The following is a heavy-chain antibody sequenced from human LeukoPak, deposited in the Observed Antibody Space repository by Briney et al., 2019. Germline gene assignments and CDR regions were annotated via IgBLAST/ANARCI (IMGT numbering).Heavy chain of an antibody. D-gene: IGHD2-15*01. Sequence: SETLSLTCTVSGGSITNYFWSWIRQPPGKGLEWIGYIYYSGSTNYNPSLKSRVTISVDTSKNQFSLKLSSVTAADTAVYYCAGNIVVAPYYFDYWGQGTLVTVSS. CDR1: GGSITNYF. CDR3: AGNIVVAPYYFDY. J-gene: IGHJ4*02. V-gene: IGHV4-59*01. CDR2: IYYSGST.